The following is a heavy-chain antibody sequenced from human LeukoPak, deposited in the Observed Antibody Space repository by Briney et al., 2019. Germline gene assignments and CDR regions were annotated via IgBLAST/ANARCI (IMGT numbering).Heavy chain of an antibody. V-gene: IGHV3-21*04. CDR2: ITSSSSYI. D-gene: IGHD3-10*01. CDR3: AIPGGFGDLV. Sequence: SGGSLRLSCAASGFTFSTYSMDWVRQAPGKGLEWVSSITSSSSYIYYAESVKGRFTISRDNSKNTLYLQMNSLRAEDTAVYYCAIPGGFGDLVWGQGTLVTVSS. CDR1: GFTFSTYS. J-gene: IGHJ4*02.